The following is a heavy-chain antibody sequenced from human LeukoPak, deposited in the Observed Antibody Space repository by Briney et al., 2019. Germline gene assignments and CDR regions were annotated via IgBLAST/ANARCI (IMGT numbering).Heavy chain of an antibody. J-gene: IGHJ4*02. V-gene: IGHV3-30*02. CDR1: GFTFSSYG. D-gene: IGHD5-18*01. CDR3: AILGGYSYGGRYFDY. CDR2: IRYDGSNK. Sequence: GGSLRLSCGASGFTFSSYGMHWVRQAPGKGLEWVAFIRYDGSNKYYADSVKGRFTISRDNSKNTLYLQMNSLRAEDTAVYYCAILGGYSYGGRYFDYWGQGTLVTVSS.